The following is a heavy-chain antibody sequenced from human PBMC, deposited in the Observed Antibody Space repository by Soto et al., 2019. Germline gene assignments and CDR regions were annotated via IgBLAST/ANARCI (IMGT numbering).Heavy chain of an antibody. V-gene: IGHV4-30-4*01. Sequence: QVQLQESGPGLVKPSQTLSLTCTVSGGSISSGDYYWSWIRQPPGKGLEWIGYIYYSGSTYYNPSXXRXVXXSVDTSKNQCSLKLSSVTAADTAVYYCARGERFDYWGQGTLVTVSS. J-gene: IGHJ4*02. CDR3: ARGERFDY. CDR1: GGSISSGDYY. D-gene: IGHD1-1*01. CDR2: IYYSGST.